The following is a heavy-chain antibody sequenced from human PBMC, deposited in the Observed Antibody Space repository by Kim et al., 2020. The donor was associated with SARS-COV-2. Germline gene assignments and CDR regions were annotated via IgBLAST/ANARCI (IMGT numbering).Heavy chain of an antibody. Sequence: GGSLRLSCAASGFTFSSYGMHWVRQAPGKGLEWVAVTSYDGNNKYYADSVKGRFTISRDNSKNTLYLQMNSLRAEDSAVYYCATSRYYYDSNGYYPYYFESWAREPWSPSP. CDR2: TSYDGNNK. CDR3: ATSRYYYDSNGYYPYYFES. D-gene: IGHD3-22*01. V-gene: IGHV3-30*03. CDR1: GFTFSSYG. J-gene: IGHJ4*02.